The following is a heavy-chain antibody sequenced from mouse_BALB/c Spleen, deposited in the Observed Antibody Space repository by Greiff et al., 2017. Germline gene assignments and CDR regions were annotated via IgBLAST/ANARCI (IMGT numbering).Heavy chain of an antibody. CDR3: ARKYYYDSRSYAMDY. CDR2: IYPGNVKT. Sequence: QVQLQQSGPELVQPGASVWISCKASGYTFTSYYIHWVKQRPGQGLEWIGWIYPGNVKTKYNAKFKGMATLTADKYSSTAYMQLSSLTSEDSAVYFGARKYYYDSRSYAMDYWGQGTSVTVSS. CDR1: GYTFTSYY. D-gene: IGHD1-1*01. J-gene: IGHJ4*01. V-gene: IGHV1S56*01.